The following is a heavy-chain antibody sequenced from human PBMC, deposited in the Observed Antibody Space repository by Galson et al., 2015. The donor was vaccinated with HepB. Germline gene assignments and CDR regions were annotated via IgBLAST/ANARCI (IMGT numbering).Heavy chain of an antibody. D-gene: IGHD5-24*01. Sequence: SLRLSCAASGFTFSSYSMNWVRQAPGKGLEWVSSISSSSSYIYYADSVKGRFTISRDNAKNSLYLRMNSLRAEDTAVYYCAREGREMATIDDYYYGMDVWGQGTTVTVSS. CDR1: GFTFSSYS. CDR2: ISSSSSYI. V-gene: IGHV3-21*01. CDR3: AREGREMATIDDYYYGMDV. J-gene: IGHJ6*02.